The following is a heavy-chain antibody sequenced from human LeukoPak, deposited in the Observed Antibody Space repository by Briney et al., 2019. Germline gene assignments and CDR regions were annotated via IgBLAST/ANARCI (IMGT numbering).Heavy chain of an antibody. V-gene: IGHV4-59*01. J-gene: IGHJ6*03. Sequence: PSETLSLTSTVSGGSISSYYWSWIRQPPGKGLEWIGYIYYSGSTNYNPSLKSRVTISVDTSKNQFSLKLSSVTAADTAVYYCARALSLYYYYYMDVWGKGTTVTVSS. CDR1: GGSISSYY. CDR3: ARALSLYYYYYMDV. CDR2: IYYSGST.